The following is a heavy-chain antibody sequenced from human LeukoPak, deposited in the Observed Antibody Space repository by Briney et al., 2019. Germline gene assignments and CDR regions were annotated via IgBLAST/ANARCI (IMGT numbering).Heavy chain of an antibody. D-gene: IGHD3-10*01. Sequence: GGSLRLSCAASGFTFSNAWMSWVRQAPGKGLEWVGRIKSKPDGGTTDYAAPVKGRCTISRDDSKNTLYLQMNSLKTEDTAVYYCTTEILWFGELLSNFWGQGTLVTVSS. J-gene: IGHJ4*02. V-gene: IGHV3-15*01. CDR3: TTEILWFGELLSNF. CDR1: GFTFSNAW. CDR2: IKSKPDGGTT.